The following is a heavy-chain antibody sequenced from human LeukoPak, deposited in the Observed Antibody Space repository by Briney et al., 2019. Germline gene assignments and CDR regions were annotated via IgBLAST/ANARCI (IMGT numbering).Heavy chain of an antibody. CDR2: ISSSGGYT. Sequence: PGGSLRLSCEASGFTFSTYGINWVRQAPGKGLEWVSTISSSGGYTYYADSVKGRFTISRDNAKNSLYLQMNSLRAEDTAVYYCARRLRRNYFDYWGQGTLVTVSS. CDR3: ARRLRRNYFDY. V-gene: IGHV3-21*01. J-gene: IGHJ4*02. D-gene: IGHD4-17*01. CDR1: GFTFSTYG.